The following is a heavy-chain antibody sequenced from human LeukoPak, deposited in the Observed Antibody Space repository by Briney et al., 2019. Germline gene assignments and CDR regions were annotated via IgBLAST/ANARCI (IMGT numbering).Heavy chain of an antibody. Sequence: GASVKVSCKASGYTFTSYDINWVRQATGQGLEWMGWMNPNRGNTGYAQKFQGRVTMTRNTSISTAYMELSSLRSEDTAVYYCARRAGYSSSWSIDYWGQGTLVTVSS. D-gene: IGHD6-13*01. CDR1: GYTFTSYD. CDR2: MNPNRGNT. V-gene: IGHV1-8*01. J-gene: IGHJ4*02. CDR3: ARRAGYSSSWSIDY.